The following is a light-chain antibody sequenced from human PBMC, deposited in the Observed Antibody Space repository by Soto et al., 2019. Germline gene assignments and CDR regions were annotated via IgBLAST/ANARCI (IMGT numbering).Light chain of an antibody. CDR2: DVS. CDR3: NSYTSSSTYV. V-gene: IGLV2-14*01. Sequence: QSVLTQPASVSGSPGQSITISCTGTSSDVGGYNYVSWYQQHPGKAPKLMIYDVSNRPSGVSNRFSGSKSGNTASLTISGLQAEDEADYYCNSYTSSSTYVFGNGTRSP. CDR1: SSDVGGYNY. J-gene: IGLJ1*01.